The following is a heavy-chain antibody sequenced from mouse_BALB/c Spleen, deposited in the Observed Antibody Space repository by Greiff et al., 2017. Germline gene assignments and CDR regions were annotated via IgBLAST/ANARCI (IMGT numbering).Heavy chain of an antibody. CDR3: NAWPGTRGGFAY. J-gene: IGHJ3*01. CDR1: GFNIKDYY. CDR2: IDPENGDT. D-gene: IGHD4-1*01. V-gene: IGHV14-4*02. Sequence: VQLQQSGAELVRPGASVKLSCTASGFNIKDYYMHWVKQRPEQGLEWIGWIDPENGDTEYAPKFQGKATMTADTSSNTAYLQLSSLTSEDTVVYYCNAWPGTRGGFAYWGQGTLVTVSA.